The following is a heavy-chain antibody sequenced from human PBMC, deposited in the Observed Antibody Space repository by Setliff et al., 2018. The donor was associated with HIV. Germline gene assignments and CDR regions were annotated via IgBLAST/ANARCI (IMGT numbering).Heavy chain of an antibody. CDR2: VNHNGNI. D-gene: IGHD2-21*02. CDR3: AISIVGVTSEMY. J-gene: IGHJ4*02. V-gene: IGHV4-34*01. Sequence: ASETLSLTCTVSGGSISGYFWSWIRQPPGKGLEWIVEVNHNGNINYNPSLKSRVTVSVDTSKTQYSLKMISVTAADTAMYYCAISIVGVTSEMYWAQGTLVTVSS. CDR1: GGSISGYF.